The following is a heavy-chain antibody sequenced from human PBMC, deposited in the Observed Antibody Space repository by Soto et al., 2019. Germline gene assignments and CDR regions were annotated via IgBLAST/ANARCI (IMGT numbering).Heavy chain of an antibody. CDR1: GFTFSSYA. J-gene: IGHJ5*02. D-gene: IGHD3-9*01. CDR2: ISGSGGST. CDR3: ATLYYDILTGPNWFDP. Sequence: XXSLRLSCAASGFTFSSYAMRWVPQAPGKGLEWVSAISGSGGSTYYADSVKGRFTISRDNSKNTLYLQMNSLRAEDTAVYYCATLYYDILTGPNWFDPWGQGTLVTVSS. V-gene: IGHV3-23*01.